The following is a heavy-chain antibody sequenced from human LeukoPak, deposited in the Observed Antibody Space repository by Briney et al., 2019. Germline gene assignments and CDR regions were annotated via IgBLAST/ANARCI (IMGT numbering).Heavy chain of an antibody. J-gene: IGHJ4*02. CDR1: GFTFSSYA. CDR3: AKYSSGWHEGFDY. D-gene: IGHD6-19*01. Sequence: GGSLRLSCAASGFTFSSYAMSWVRQAPGKGLERVSSISGSGGSTYYADSVKGRFTISRDNSKNTMYLQMNSLRAEDTAVYYCAKYSSGWHEGFDYWGQGTLVTVSS. CDR2: ISGSGGST. V-gene: IGHV3-23*01.